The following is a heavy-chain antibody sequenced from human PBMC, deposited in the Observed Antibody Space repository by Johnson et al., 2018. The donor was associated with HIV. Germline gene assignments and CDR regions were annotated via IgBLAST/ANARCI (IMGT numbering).Heavy chain of an antibody. CDR1: GFTSDDYG. CDR3: ARVATVDDAFDI. J-gene: IGHJ3*02. Sequence: VQLVESGGSVVRPGGSLRLSCAASGFTSDDYGMSWVRQVPGKGLEWVSGINWNGGSIGYADSVKGLFTMSRDSAKNSLYLQMNSLRAEDTAVYYCARVATVDDAFDIWGQGTMVTVSS. D-gene: IGHD4-23*01. CDR2: INWNGGSI. V-gene: IGHV3-20*04.